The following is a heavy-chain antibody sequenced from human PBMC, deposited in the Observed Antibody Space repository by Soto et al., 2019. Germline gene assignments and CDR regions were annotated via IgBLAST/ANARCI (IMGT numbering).Heavy chain of an antibody. CDR2: ISAYNGNT. J-gene: IGHJ5*02. Sequence: DSGNVSCKTSGYTFTTYGVSWGRQAPGQGIEWMGWISAYNGNTNYAQKLQGRVTMTTDTSTCTAYMELRGLRSDDTAVYYCARDRYYYVSGSYYIIWFDPWGQGTLVTVSS. CDR3: ARDRYYYVSGSYYIIWFDP. D-gene: IGHD3-10*01. V-gene: IGHV1-18*04. CDR1: GYTFTTYG.